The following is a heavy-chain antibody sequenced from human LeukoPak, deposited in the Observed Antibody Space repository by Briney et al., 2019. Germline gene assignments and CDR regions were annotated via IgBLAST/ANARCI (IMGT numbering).Heavy chain of an antibody. CDR3: ARIVSDCGDTRCNDTFDP. CDR1: GDSISTYY. D-gene: IGHD2-2*01. V-gene: IGHV4-4*07. CDR2: IFSSGYT. J-gene: IGHJ5*02. Sequence: PSETLSLTCTVSGDSISTYYWSWIRQPAGKGLEWIGRIFSSGYTNYNPSLKSRVRMSVDTSKKQFSLKLNSLTAADTAVYYCARIVSDCGDTRCNDTFDPWGQGTLVTVSS.